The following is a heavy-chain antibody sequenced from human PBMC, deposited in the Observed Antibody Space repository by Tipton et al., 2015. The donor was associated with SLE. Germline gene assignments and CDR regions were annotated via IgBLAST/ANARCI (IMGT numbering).Heavy chain of an antibody. V-gene: IGHV1-8*01. J-gene: IGHJ1*01. CDR3: ATDFWSGSPPYFQH. CDR2: MNPNSGNT. D-gene: IGHD3-3*01. Sequence: QLVQSGAEVKKPGASVKVSCKASGYTFTSYDINWVRQATGQGLEWMGWMNPNSGNTGYAQKFQGRVTMTRNTSISTAYMELSSLRSEDAAVYYCATDFWSGSPPYFQHWGQGTLVTVSS. CDR1: GYTFTSYD.